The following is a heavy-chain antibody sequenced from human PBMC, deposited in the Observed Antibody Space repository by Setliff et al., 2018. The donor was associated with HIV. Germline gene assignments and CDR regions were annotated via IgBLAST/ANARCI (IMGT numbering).Heavy chain of an antibody. CDR3: ARRLQFLEFLHGVGGLDV. CDR2: IYHSGTT. Sequence: PSETLSLTCAVYGYPISSGYYWGWIRQPSGKGLEWIGSIYHSGTTYYNPSLKSRVTISVDPSKNQFSLKLSSATAADTAVYYCARRLQFLEFLHGVGGLDVWGQGTTVTV. V-gene: IGHV4-38-2*01. J-gene: IGHJ6*02. CDR1: GYPISSGYY. D-gene: IGHD3-3*01.